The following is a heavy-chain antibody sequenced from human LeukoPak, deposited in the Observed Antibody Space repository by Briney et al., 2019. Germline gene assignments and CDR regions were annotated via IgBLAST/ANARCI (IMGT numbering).Heavy chain of an antibody. CDR1: GGSISSYY. D-gene: IGHD3-22*01. J-gene: IGHJ3*02. Sequence: SKTLSLTCTVSGGSISSYYWSWIRQPPGKGLEWIGYIYYSGSTNYNPSLKSRVTISVDTSKNQFSLKLSSVTAADTAVYYCARHFYDSSGYGAFDIWGQGTMVTVSS. CDR2: IYYSGST. V-gene: IGHV4-59*08. CDR3: ARHFYDSSGYGAFDI.